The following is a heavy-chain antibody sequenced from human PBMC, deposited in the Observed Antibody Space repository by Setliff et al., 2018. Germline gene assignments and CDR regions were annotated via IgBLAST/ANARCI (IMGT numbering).Heavy chain of an antibody. V-gene: IGHV1-8*02. CDR2: MNPNSGNT. D-gene: IGHD3-3*01. Sequence: ASVKVSCKASGYTFTSYDINWVRQATGQGLEWMGWMNPNSGNTGYAQKFQGRVTMTRNTSISTAYMELSSLRFEDTAVYYCARAQSWSGGPYYVDNGGQGTLVTVSS. J-gene: IGHJ4*02. CDR1: GYTFTSYD. CDR3: ARAQSWSGGPYYVDN.